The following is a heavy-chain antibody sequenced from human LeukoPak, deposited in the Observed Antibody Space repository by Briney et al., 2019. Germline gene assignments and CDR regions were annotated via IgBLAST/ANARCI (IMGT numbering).Heavy chain of an antibody. D-gene: IGHD3-3*01. CDR3: ARVCYDFWSGLSHFDY. Sequence: AGGSLRLSCAASGFTFSDYYMSWIRQAPGKGLEWVSYISSSGSTMYYADSVKGRFTISRDNAKNSLYLQMNSLRAEDTAVYYCARVCYDFWSGLSHFDYWGQGTLVTVSS. CDR1: GFTFSDYY. J-gene: IGHJ4*02. CDR2: ISSSGSTM. V-gene: IGHV3-11*04.